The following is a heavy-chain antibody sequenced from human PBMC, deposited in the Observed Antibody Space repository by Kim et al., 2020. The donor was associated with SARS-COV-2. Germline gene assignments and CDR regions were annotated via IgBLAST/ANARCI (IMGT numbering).Heavy chain of an antibody. V-gene: IGHV1-2*02. D-gene: IGHD3-16*01. Sequence: KLQGRVTMTRDTPISTAYMELSRLRSDDTAVYYCAREPLTWPGVGYFDYWGQGTLVTVSS. CDR3: AREPLTWPGVGYFDY. J-gene: IGHJ4*02.